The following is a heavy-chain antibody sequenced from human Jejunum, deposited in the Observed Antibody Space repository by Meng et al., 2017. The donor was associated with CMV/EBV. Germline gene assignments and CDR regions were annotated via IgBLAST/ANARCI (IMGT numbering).Heavy chain of an antibody. V-gene: IGHV4-59*11. J-gene: IGHJ4*02. D-gene: IGHD1-1*01. Sequence: STASLRDHYSTWLRHPPGTGLSSICYVYYPPRPTSSPSLMSRITISIDTSRNQFSLNLRSVTAADTAMYFCARGVGHATNNSLDSWGQGTLVTVSS. CDR2: VYYPPRP. CDR3: ARGVGHATNNSLDS. CDR1: TASLRDHY.